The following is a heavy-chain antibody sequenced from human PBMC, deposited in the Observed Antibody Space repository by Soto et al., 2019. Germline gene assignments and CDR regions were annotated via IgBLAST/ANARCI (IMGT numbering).Heavy chain of an antibody. Sequence: VGSLRLSCAATGFTFNYAWMSWVRQAPGKGLEWVGRIKNKIDGGTTDYAEPVKGRFTISRDDSENTLYLQMNSLKTEDTAVYYCTPDTGYGDNVSGWGQRTLVSVSS. CDR2: IKNKIDGGTT. V-gene: IGHV3-15*01. D-gene: IGHD4-17*01. J-gene: IGHJ4*02. CDR1: GFTFNYAW. CDR3: TPDTGYGDNVSG.